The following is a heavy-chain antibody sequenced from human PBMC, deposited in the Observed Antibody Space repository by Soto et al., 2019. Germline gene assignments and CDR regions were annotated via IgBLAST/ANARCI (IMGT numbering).Heavy chain of an antibody. CDR1: DDFISSYY. V-gene: IGHV4-4*07. D-gene: IGHD3-9*01. CDR2: VSTNGAT. CDR3: ARADYEILTGSYAMDV. Sequence: PSETLSLTCTVSDDFISSYYWNWIRQPAGKGLEWIGRVSTNGATNYNPSLESRVTMSVDTSKNQFSLKLTSVTAADTAVYFCARADYEILTGSYAMDVCGQRTTVTVSS. J-gene: IGHJ6*02.